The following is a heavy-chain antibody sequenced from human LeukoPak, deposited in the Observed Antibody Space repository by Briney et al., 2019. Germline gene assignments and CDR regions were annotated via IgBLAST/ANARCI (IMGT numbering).Heavy chain of an antibody. CDR2: IWNDASNQ. J-gene: IGHJ4*02. CDR3: AKDAQRGFDYSNSLEN. D-gene: IGHD4-11*01. CDR1: HFTFSHYG. V-gene: IGHV3-33*06. Sequence: PGKSLTLSCVASHFTFSHYGMHWVRQPPGKGLEWVSVIWNDASNQYYADSVKGRFTISRDNSQNTVYLQMNSLRAEDTAAYYCAKDAQRGFDYSNSLENWGQGTLVIVSS.